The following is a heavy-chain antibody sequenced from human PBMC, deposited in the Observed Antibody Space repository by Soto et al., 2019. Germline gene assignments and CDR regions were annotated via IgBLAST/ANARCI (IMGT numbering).Heavy chain of an antibody. V-gene: IGHV3-49*04. CDR1: GFTFGDYA. CDR3: TRSWAGYYSDY. CDR2: IRSKTYGGTT. Sequence: GGSLRLSCTASGFTFGDYAMNWVRQAPGRGLECVGLIRSKTYGGTTEHAASVKGRFTISRDDSKSIVYLQMKSLKTEDTAVYYCTRSWAGYYSDYWGQGTLVTVSS. J-gene: IGHJ4*02. D-gene: IGHD3-9*01.